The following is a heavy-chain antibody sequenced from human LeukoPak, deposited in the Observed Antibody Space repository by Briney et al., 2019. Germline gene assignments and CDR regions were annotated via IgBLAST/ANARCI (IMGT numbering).Heavy chain of an antibody. CDR1: GYTFTVYY. D-gene: IGHD2/OR15-2a*01. CDR2: INSKSGDT. CDR3: ARGPLIGQANAYEI. J-gene: IGHJ3*02. V-gene: IGHV1-2*02. Sequence: ASVKVSCKASGYTFTVYYIHWVRQAPGQGLERMGWINSKSGDTKYDQRFQGRVTMTRDTSISTAYMELSRLTSDDTAVYFCARGPLIGQANAYEIWGQGAMVTVS.